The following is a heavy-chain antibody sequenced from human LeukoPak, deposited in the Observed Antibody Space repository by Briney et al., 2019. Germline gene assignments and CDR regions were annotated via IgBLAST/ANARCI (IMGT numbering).Heavy chain of an antibody. D-gene: IGHD2-8*01. V-gene: IGHV3-66*01. CDR1: GFTVSNTY. J-gene: IGHJ3*02. CDR2: IYADGTT. Sequence: GGSLRLSCAASGFTVSNTYMSWVRQAPGKGLEWVSLIYADGTTHYADSVQGRFTISKDNSKNTLYLQMNSLRAEDTAVYYCARDDPYTNSWVQFDIWGQGTMVTVSS. CDR3: ARDDPYTNSWVQFDI.